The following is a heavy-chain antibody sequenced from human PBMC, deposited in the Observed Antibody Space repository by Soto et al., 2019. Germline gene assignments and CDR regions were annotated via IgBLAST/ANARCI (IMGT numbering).Heavy chain of an antibody. Sequence: GGSLRLSCAGSGFTFGDSYMSWIRQAPGKGLEWLSYISPGSRYPAYADSVKGRFTISRDNAGKTLFLQSNSLRVEDTAVYYCAREQYQLRVASGSWTVWGQGAMVTVSS. CDR3: AREQYQLRVASGSWTV. CDR2: ISPGSRYP. CDR1: GFTFGDSY. J-gene: IGHJ4*02. D-gene: IGHD1-1*01. V-gene: IGHV3-11*05.